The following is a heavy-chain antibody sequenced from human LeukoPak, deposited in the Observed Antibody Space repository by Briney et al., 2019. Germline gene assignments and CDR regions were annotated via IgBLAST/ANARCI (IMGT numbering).Heavy chain of an antibody. J-gene: IGHJ6*03. V-gene: IGHV3-48*04. D-gene: IGHD2/OR15-2a*01. CDR1: GFTFSSYS. Sequence: GGSLRLSRAASGFTFSSYSMNWVRQAPGKGLEWVSLIGWNGGSTFYADSVKGRFTISRDNAKNSLYLQMNSLRAEDTAVYYCARDVLSSNLNSSPPPYYYYYYMDVWGKGTTVTVSS. CDR2: IGWNGGST. CDR3: ARDVLSSNLNSSPPPYYYYYYMDV.